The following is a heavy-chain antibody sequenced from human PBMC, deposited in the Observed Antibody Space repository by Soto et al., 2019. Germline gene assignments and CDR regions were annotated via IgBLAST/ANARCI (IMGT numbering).Heavy chain of an antibody. Sequence: GGSLRLSCTASGFTFSSYAMNWVRQAPGKGLEWVSLISGSGASTYYADSVKGRFTISRDNSKNTLYLQMNSLRAEDTAIYYCAKVFFGEQLGFDYWGQGTLVTVSS. CDR3: AKVFFGEQLGFDY. V-gene: IGHV3-23*01. J-gene: IGHJ4*02. CDR2: ISGSGAST. D-gene: IGHD1-1*01. CDR1: GFTFSSYA.